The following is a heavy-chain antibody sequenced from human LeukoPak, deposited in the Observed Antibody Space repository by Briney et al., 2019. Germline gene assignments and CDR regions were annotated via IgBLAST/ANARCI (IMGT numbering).Heavy chain of an antibody. Sequence: ASVKVSCKASGGTFSSYAISWVRQAPGQGLEWMGGTIPIFGTTNYAQKFQGRVTMTRDMSTSTVYMELSSLRSEDTAVYYCASASTGVGLHKLDYWGQGTLVTVSS. CDR2: TIPIFGTT. D-gene: IGHD4-23*01. CDR3: ASASTGVGLHKLDY. CDR1: GGTFSSYA. V-gene: IGHV1-69*05. J-gene: IGHJ4*02.